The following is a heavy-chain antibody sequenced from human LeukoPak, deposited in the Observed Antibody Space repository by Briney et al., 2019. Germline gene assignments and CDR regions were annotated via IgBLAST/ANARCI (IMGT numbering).Heavy chain of an antibody. CDR1: GFTFITFD. CDR2: ISHDGSDE. V-gene: IGHV3-30*18. J-gene: IGHJ4*02. CDR3: AKERDGYNKMNDY. Sequence: GGPLRLSCATSGFTFITFDMHWVRQAPGKGLEWVALISHDGSDEYYADSVKGRFTISRDNSKNTLSLQMNSLRLEDTAVYYCAKERDGYNKMNDYWGQGTLVTVSS. D-gene: IGHD5-24*01.